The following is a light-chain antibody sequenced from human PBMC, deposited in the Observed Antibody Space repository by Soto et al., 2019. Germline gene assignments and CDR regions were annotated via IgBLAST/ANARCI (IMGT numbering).Light chain of an antibody. CDR3: QSYDSSLSGWV. Sequence: QAVVTQPPSVSGAPGQRVTISCTGRSSNIGAGSDVHWYQQLPGTAPKLLIYGNSNRPSGVPDRFSGSKSGTSSSLAITGLQAEDEADYYCQSYDSSLSGWVFGGGTKVTVL. V-gene: IGLV1-40*01. CDR2: GNS. J-gene: IGLJ3*02. CDR1: SSNIGAGSD.